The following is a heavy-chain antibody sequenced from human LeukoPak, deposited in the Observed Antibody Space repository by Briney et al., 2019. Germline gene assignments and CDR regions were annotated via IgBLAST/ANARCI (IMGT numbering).Heavy chain of an antibody. CDR2: ISGTGGST. CDR3: AIFSLGRGFDY. D-gene: IGHD1-26*01. CDR1: GFTFSSYA. J-gene: IGHJ4*02. Sequence: GSLRLSCAASGFTFSSYAMSWVRQAPGKGLEWVSAISGTGGSTYYADSVKGRFTISRDNSKNTLYLQMNSLRAEDTAVYYCAIFSLGRGFDYWGQGTLVTVSS. V-gene: IGHV3-23*01.